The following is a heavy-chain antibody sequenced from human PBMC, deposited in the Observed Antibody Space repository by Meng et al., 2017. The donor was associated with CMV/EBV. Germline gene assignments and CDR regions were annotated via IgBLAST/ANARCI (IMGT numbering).Heavy chain of an antibody. Sequence: GSLRLSCAVYGGSFSGYYWSWIRQPPGKGLEWIGEINHIGSTNYNPSLKSRVTISVDTSKNQFSLKLSSVTAADTAVYYCARHEVVPAAIGWFDPWGQGTLVTVSS. V-gene: IGHV4-34*01. D-gene: IGHD2-2*01. CDR3: ARHEVVPAAIGWFDP. J-gene: IGHJ5*02. CDR2: INHIGST. CDR1: GGSFSGYY.